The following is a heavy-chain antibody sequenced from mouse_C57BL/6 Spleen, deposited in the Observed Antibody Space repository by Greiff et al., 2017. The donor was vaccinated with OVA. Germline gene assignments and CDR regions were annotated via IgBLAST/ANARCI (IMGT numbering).Heavy chain of an antibody. V-gene: IGHV1-47*01. Sequence: QVHVKQSGAELVKPGASVKMSCKASGYTFTTYPIEWMKQNHGKSLEWIGNFHPYNDDTKYNEKFKGKATLTVEKSSSTVYLELSRLTSDDSAVYYCARSYYYGSRYWYFDVWGTGTTVTVSS. CDR1: GYTFTTYP. CDR2: FHPYNDDT. D-gene: IGHD1-1*01. CDR3: ARSYYYGSRYWYFDV. J-gene: IGHJ1*03.